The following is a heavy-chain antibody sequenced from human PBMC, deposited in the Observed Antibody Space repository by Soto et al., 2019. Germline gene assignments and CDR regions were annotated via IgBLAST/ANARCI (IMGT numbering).Heavy chain of an antibody. CDR3: ARDVGYHYDGSPSGQFDF. J-gene: IGHJ4*02. CDR2: IYHSGTS. D-gene: IGHD3-22*01. Sequence: QVELQESGPGLVKPSGTLSLTCAVFGNSISTTNWWSWVRQSPGKGLEWIGEIYHSGTSNYNPSLKSRVTISLDKSKNQFSLKLSSVTAADTAVYYCARDVGYHYDGSPSGQFDFWGQGILVIVSS. CDR1: GNSISTTNW. V-gene: IGHV4-4*02.